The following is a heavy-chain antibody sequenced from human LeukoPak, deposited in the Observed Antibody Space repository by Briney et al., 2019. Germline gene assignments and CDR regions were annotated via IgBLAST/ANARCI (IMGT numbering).Heavy chain of an antibody. CDR1: GFTFSSYG. J-gene: IGHJ1*01. Sequence: TGGSLRLSCAASGFTFSSYGMHWVRQAPGKGLEWVSYISLSSNTIYYADSVKGRFTISRDNAKNSLYLQMNSLRAEDTAVYYCASLGVPAAVTTVTTWYFQHWGQGTLVTVSS. V-gene: IGHV3-48*01. CDR3: ASLGVPAAVTTVTTWYFQH. CDR2: ISLSSNTI. D-gene: IGHD4-17*01.